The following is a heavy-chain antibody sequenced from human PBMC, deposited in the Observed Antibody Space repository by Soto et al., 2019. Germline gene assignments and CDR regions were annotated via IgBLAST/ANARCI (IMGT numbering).Heavy chain of an antibody. CDR3: ARGGFFRQGYCSTSSCVHRLFDT. D-gene: IGHD2-15*01. Sequence: QVQLVQSGAEVKEPGSSVRVSCKASGGTFSNYSITWVRQAPGQGLEWMGGILPVFGVARYPQKFPGRVTITSDWATRSAYMETSGLRSAETEVYYGARGGFFRQGYCSTSSCVHRLFDTCGQGAPVT. CDR2: ILPVFGVA. J-gene: IGHJ5*02. V-gene: IGHV1-69*17. CDR1: GGTFSNYS.